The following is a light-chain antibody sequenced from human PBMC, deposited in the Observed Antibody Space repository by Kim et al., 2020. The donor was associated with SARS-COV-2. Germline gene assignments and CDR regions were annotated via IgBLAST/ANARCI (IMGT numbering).Light chain of an antibody. CDR2: AAT. J-gene: IGKJ1*01. CDR1: QDIRND. CDR3: QQDHNYPRT. Sequence: ASVGDGGTITCRASQDIRNDLGWYQQRPGKAPRLLIFAATALQSRVPSRCSGSGSGTEFILTIDSLQPEDFATYFCQQDHNYPRTFGQGTKVDIK. V-gene: IGKV1-6*01.